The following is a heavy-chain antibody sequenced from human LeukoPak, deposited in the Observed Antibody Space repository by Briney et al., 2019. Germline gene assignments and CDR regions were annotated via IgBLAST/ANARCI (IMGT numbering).Heavy chain of an antibody. CDR3: ARGGLPAGYFQH. Sequence: SETLSLTCTVSGGSISSYSWSWMRQPAGKGLEWIGRIYPRESPNYNPSLKSRVTISVDTSKNQFSLKLSSVTAADTAVYYCARGGLPAGYFQHWGQGTLVTVSS. CDR1: GGSISSYS. J-gene: IGHJ1*01. CDR2: IYPRESP. V-gene: IGHV4-4*07.